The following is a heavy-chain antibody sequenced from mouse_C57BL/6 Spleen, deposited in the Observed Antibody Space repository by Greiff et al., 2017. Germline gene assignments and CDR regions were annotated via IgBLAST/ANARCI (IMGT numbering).Heavy chain of an antibody. Sequence: EVKLMESGGGLVQPGGSLSLSCAASGFTFTDYYTSWVRQPPGKALEWLGFIRNKANGYTTEYSASVKGRFTISRDNSPSILYLQMNALRAEDSATYYCARSFINTAFDVWGTGTTVTVSS. J-gene: IGHJ1*03. CDR2: IRNKANGYTT. CDR3: ARSFINTAFDV. D-gene: IGHD1-1*01. V-gene: IGHV7-3*01. CDR1: GFTFTDYY.